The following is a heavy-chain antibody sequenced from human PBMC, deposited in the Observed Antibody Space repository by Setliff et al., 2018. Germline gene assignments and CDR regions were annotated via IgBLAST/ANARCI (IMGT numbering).Heavy chain of an antibody. D-gene: IGHD3-3*01. J-gene: IGHJ2*01. CDR3: ARVGRRVDPDTVRRRHSDL. Sequence: SETLSLTCAVYGGSFSAYYWSWIRQPPGKGLEWIGEINHSGSTKYNPSLKSRVTISVDTSKNQFSLKLNSVTAADTAVYYCARVGRRVDPDTVRRRHSDLWGRGTLVTVSS. V-gene: IGHV4-34*01. CDR2: INHSGST. CDR1: GGSFSAYY.